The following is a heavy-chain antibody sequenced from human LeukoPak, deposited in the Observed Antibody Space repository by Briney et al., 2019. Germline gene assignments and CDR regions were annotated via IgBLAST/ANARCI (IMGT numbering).Heavy chain of an antibody. J-gene: IGHJ3*02. V-gene: IGHV4-59*01. Sequence: PSETLSLTCTVSGGSISSYYWSWIRQPPGKGLEWIGNVYYSGSTNYNPSLKSRVTISVDTSKKQFSLKLSSATAADTAVYYCARVLDLSKRGLDAFDIWGQGTMVTVFS. CDR3: ARVLDLSKRGLDAFDI. D-gene: IGHD3-16*01. CDR2: VYYSGST. CDR1: GGSISSYY.